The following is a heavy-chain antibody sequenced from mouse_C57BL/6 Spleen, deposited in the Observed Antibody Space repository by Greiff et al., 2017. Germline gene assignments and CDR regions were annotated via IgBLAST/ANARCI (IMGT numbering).Heavy chain of an antibody. D-gene: IGHD4-1*01. J-gene: IGHJ1*03. Sequence: VQLQQPGTELVKPGASVQLSCKASGYTFSSYWMHWVKQRPGQGLEWIGNINPSNGGTNYNEKFKSQATLTVDKSSSTAYMQLSSLTSEDSAVYYCARSGTPYWYFDVWGTGTTVTVSS. V-gene: IGHV1-53*01. CDR1: GYTFSSYW. CDR3: ARSGTPYWYFDV. CDR2: INPSNGGT.